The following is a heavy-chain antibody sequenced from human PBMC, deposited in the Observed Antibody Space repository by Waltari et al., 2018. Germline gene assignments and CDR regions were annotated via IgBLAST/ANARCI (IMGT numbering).Heavy chain of an antibody. CDR2: TYTRGNI. CDR3: AREGEGGWLQSTGGAFDI. V-gene: IGHV4-61*02. Sequence: QVQLQESGPGLVKPSQTLSLTCNVSGGSISSSSYYWSWIRQPAGKALEWIGRTYTRGNINYNPSLKSRVTISADTSNNQLSLRLTSVTAADTAVYYCAREGEGGWLQSTGGAFDIWGQGTMVTVSS. CDR1: GGSISSSSYY. D-gene: IGHD3-16*01. J-gene: IGHJ3*02.